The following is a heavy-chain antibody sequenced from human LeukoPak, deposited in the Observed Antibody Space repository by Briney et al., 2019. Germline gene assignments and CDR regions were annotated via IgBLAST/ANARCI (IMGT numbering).Heavy chain of an antibody. D-gene: IGHD1-7*01. J-gene: IGHJ6*02. CDR2: IYYSGST. V-gene: IGHV4-59*01. CDR3: ARSGGENWNYYYYYYGMDV. CDR1: GGSISSYY. Sequence: SETLSLTCTVSGGSISSYYWSWIRQPPGKGLEWIGYIYYSGSTNYNPSLKSRVTISVDTSKNQFSLKLSSVTAADTAVYYCARSGGENWNYYYYYYGMDVWGQGTTVTVSS.